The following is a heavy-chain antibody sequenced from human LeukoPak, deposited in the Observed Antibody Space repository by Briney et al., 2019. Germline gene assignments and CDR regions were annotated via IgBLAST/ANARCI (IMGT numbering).Heavy chain of an antibody. Sequence: ASVKVSCKVCGYTLTELSMHWVRQAPGKGLEWMGGFDPEDGETIYAQKFQGRVTITADKSTSTAYMELSSLRSEDTAVYYCARGVLTYGSGSFTSDAFDIWGQGTMVTVSS. CDR1: GYTLTELS. CDR3: ARGVLTYGSGSFTSDAFDI. J-gene: IGHJ3*02. V-gene: IGHV1-24*01. CDR2: FDPEDGET. D-gene: IGHD3-10*01.